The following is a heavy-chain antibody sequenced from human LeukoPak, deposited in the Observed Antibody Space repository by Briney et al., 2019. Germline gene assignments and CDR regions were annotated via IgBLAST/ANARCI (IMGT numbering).Heavy chain of an antibody. CDR3: ARAYGSYSFDY. D-gene: IGHD1-26*01. Sequence: PSETLSLTCTVSGGSISSYYWNWIRQPPGKGLEWIGYGSYSGSTDYNPSLKSRVTISVDTSKNQFSLKLSSVTAADTAVYCCARAYGSYSFDYWGQGTLVTVSS. J-gene: IGHJ4*02. CDR1: GGSISSYY. CDR2: GSYSGST. V-gene: IGHV4-59*01.